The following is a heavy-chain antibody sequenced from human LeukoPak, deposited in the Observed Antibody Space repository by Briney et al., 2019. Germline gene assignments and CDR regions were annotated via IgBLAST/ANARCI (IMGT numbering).Heavy chain of an antibody. CDR1: GYTFTGYY. J-gene: IGHJ4*02. CDR3: ARGPYYGSGPFDY. V-gene: IGHV1-2*02. Sequence: ASVKVSCKASGYTFTGYYMHWVRQAPGQGLEWMGWINPNSGGTNYAQKFQGRVTMTRDTSISTAYMELSRLRSDDTAVYYCARGPYYGSGPFDYWGQGTLVTVS. D-gene: IGHD3-10*01. CDR2: INPNSGGT.